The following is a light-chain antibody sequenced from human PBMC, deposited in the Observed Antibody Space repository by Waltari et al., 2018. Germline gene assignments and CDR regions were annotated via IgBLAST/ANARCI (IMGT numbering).Light chain of an antibody. V-gene: IGKV2-28*01. J-gene: IGKJ1*01. CDR2: AAS. CDR1: QSLLHSNGYNY. Sequence: DIVMTQSPLSLSVTPGEPASISCRSSQSLLHSNGYNYLDWYLQKPGQSPQLLIYAASTLQSGVPSRFSGSGSGTDFTLTISSLQPEDVATYYCQKYNSAPRTFGQGTKVEIK. CDR3: QKYNSAPRT.